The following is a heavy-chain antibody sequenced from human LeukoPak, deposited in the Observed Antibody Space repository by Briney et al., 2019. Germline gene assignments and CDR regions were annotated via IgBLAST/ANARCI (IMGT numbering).Heavy chain of an antibody. CDR1: GFTFSSYS. Sequence: HPGGSLRLSCAASGFTFSSYSMNWVRQAPGKGLVWVSRISGDGSITTYADSVKGRFTISRDNTKNILYLQMNSLRDEDTATYYCARSQFDYWGQGILVTVSS. J-gene: IGHJ4*02. CDR3: ARSQFDY. V-gene: IGHV3-74*01. CDR2: ISGDGSIT.